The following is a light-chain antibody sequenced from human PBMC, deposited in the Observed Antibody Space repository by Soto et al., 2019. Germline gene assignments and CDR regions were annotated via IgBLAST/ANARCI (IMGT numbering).Light chain of an antibody. J-gene: IGKJ4*01. CDR1: QSIGSY. CDR3: QQRSNWPT. Sequence: ETVLTQSPATLSLSPGERDTLSCRASQSIGSYLDWYQQKPGQAPRLLIYDASNRATGIPARFTGSGSGTDFTLTISSLEPEDCAVYYCQQRSNWPTFGGGTKVEIK. V-gene: IGKV3-11*01. CDR2: DAS.